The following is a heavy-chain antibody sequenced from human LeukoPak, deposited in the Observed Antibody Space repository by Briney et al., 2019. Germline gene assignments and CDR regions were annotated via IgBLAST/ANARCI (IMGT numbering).Heavy chain of an antibody. V-gene: IGHV4-59*01. J-gene: IGHJ5*02. CDR2: IYYSGSP. CDR1: GGSISSYY. Sequence: SEXLSLTCTVSGGSISSYYWSWIRQPPGKGLEGIGYIYYSGSPKYNPSLTSRVTISLDTSKNQFSLKLSSVTAADKAVYYCARGYSYGDNWFDPWGQGTLVTVSS. D-gene: IGHD5-18*01. CDR3: ARGYSYGDNWFDP.